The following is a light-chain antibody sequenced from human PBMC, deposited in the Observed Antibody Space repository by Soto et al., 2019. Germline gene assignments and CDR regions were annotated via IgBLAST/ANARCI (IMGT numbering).Light chain of an antibody. Sequence: QSVLTQPASVSGSPGQSITISCTGTSSDVGGYNYVSWYQQHPGKAPKLMIYEVINRPSGVSDRFSGSKSDNTASLTISGLQAEDEADYYCSSYASSSTVVFGGGTKVTVL. CDR3: SSYASSSTVV. CDR2: EVI. CDR1: SSDVGGYNY. V-gene: IGLV2-14*01. J-gene: IGLJ2*01.